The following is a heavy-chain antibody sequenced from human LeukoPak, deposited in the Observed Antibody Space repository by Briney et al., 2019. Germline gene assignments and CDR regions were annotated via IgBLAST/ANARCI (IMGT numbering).Heavy chain of an antibody. J-gene: IGHJ3*02. CDR3: AKDSYSGVTGRGTAFDI. V-gene: IGHV3-43*02. Sequence: PGGSLRLSCTASGFTFHSYAMHWVRQAPGKGLEWVLLISGDGGTTYYADSVQGRFTISRDNSKNSLNLQMNSLRTEDTALYFCAKDSYSGVTGRGTAFDIWGQGTMVTVSS. D-gene: IGHD3-10*01. CDR2: ISGDGGTT. CDR1: GFTFHSYA.